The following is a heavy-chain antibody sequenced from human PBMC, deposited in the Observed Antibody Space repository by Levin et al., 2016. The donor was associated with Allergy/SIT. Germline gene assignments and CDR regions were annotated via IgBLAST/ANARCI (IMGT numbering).Heavy chain of an antibody. Sequence: ASVKVSCKASGYTFTGYYMHWVRQAPGQGLEWMGWINPNTGGTNFAQRFQGRVIMTRDTSISTAYMELSSLRSDDTAVYYCARGDDVSPWGQGTLVTVSS. V-gene: IGHV1-2*02. J-gene: IGHJ5*02. CDR2: INPNTGGT. D-gene: IGHD3-3*01. CDR1: GYTFTGYY. CDR3: ARGDDVSP.